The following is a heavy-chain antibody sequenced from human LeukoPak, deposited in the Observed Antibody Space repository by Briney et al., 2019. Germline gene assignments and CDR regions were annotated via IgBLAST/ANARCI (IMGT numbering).Heavy chain of an antibody. J-gene: IGHJ3*02. CDR3: ASELGYCSSTSCFSTAPPPDAFDI. Sequence: ESSETLSLTCAVYGGPFSGYYWSWIRQPPGKGLEWIGEINHSGSTNYNPSLKSRVTISVDTSKNQFSLKLSSVTAADTAVYYCASELGYCSSTSCFSTAPPPDAFDIWGQGTMVTVSS. D-gene: IGHD2-2*01. V-gene: IGHV4-34*01. CDR2: INHSGST. CDR1: GGPFSGYY.